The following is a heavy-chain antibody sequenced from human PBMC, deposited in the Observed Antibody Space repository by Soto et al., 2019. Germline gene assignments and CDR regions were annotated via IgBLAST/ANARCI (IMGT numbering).Heavy chain of an antibody. CDR1: GFTFSNAW. J-gene: IGHJ4*02. D-gene: IGHD6-13*01. V-gene: IGHV3-15*07. CDR3: TTDGVRYSRRFDY. Sequence: EVQLVESGGGLVKPGGSLRLSCAASGFTFSNAWMNWVRQAPGKGLEWVGRIKSKTDGGTTDYAAPVKGRFTISRDDSQNTLYLQMNSLKTEDTAVYYCTTDGVRYSRRFDYWGQGTLVTVSS. CDR2: IKSKTDGGTT.